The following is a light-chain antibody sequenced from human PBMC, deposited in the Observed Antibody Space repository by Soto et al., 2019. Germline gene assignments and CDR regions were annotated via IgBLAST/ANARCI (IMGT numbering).Light chain of an antibody. CDR2: EVS. CDR3: SSYTSSSTRV. J-gene: IGLJ1*01. CDR1: SSDVGAYDY. Sequence: CALTQPASVSGSPGRSITISCPGTSSDVGAYDYVSWYQQHPDKAPKLMIYEVSNRPSGVSNRFSGSKSVNTATLTISGLQAEDEADYYCSSYTSSSTRVFGTGTKVTVL. V-gene: IGLV2-14*03.